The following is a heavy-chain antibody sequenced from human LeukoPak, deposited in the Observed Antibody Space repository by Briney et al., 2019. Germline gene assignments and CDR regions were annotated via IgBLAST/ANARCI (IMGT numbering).Heavy chain of an antibody. Sequence: SETLSLTCAVSGNSISSGYYWGWIRQPPGKGLEWIGSIYHSGSTYYNPSLKSRVTISVDTSKNQFSLKLSAVTATDTAVYYCASGYDSYYFDSWGQGTLVTVSS. J-gene: IGHJ4*02. CDR1: GNSISSGYY. D-gene: IGHD5-18*01. V-gene: IGHV4-38-2*01. CDR3: ASGYDSYYFDS. CDR2: IYHSGST.